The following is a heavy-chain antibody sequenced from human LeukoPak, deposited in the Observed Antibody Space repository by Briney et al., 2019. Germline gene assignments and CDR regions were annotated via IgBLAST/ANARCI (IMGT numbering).Heavy chain of an antibody. CDR1: GGSFSGYY. V-gene: IGHV4-34*01. CDR2: INHSGST. D-gene: IGHD4-17*01. CDR3: ARSWDGGVDY. Sequence: SETLSLTCAVYGGSFSGYYWSWIRQPPGKGLEWIGEINHSGSTNYNPSLKSRVTISVDTSKIQFSLKLSSVTAADTAVYYCARSWDGGVDYWGQGTLVTVSS. J-gene: IGHJ4*02.